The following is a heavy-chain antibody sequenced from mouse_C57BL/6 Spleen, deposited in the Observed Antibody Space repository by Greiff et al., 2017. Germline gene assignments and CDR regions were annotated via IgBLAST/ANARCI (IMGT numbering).Heavy chain of an antibody. J-gene: IGHJ1*03. CDR3: ARGGAGYGSSFSYWYFDV. Sequence: QVQLQQPGAELVKPGASVKLSCKASGYTFTSYWMHWVKQRPGQGLEWIGMIHPNSGSTNYNEKFKSKATLTVDKSSSTAYMQLSSLTSEDSAVYYCARGGAGYGSSFSYWYFDVWGTGTTVTVSS. CDR1: GYTFTSYW. D-gene: IGHD1-1*01. V-gene: IGHV1-64*01. CDR2: IHPNSGST.